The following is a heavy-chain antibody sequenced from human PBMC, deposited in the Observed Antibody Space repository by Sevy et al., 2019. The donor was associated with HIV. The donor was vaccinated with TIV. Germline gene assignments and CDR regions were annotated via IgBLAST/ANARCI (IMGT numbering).Heavy chain of an antibody. CDR1: GYTFTCQY. CDR2: INPNSGDT. J-gene: IGHJ4*02. V-gene: IGHV1-2*02. Sequence: ASVKVSCKASGYTFTCQYIHWVRQAPGQGLEWMGWINPNSGDTKYAQAFKGRVTMTRDTSISTAYMELSGLKSDDTAVYYCSRDLRLRGYSYGCFDYWGQGTLVTVSS. D-gene: IGHD5-18*01. CDR3: SRDLRLRGYSYGCFDY.